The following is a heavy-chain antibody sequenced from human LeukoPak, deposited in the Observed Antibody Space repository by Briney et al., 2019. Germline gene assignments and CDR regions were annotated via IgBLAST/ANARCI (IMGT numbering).Heavy chain of an antibody. V-gene: IGHV3-30-3*01. Sequence: GGSLRLSCAASGFTFSSYAMHWVRQAPGKGLEWVAVISYDGSNKYYADSVKGRFTISRDNSKNTLYLQMNSLRAEDTAVYYCAREAGIAAAGSYYYYGMDVWGQGTTVIVSS. J-gene: IGHJ6*02. CDR3: AREAGIAAAGSYYYYGMDV. D-gene: IGHD6-13*01. CDR1: GFTFSSYA. CDR2: ISYDGSNK.